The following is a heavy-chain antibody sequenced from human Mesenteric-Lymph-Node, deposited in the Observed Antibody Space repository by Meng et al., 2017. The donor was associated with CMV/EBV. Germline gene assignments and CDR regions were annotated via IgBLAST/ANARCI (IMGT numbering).Heavy chain of an antibody. Sequence: GGSLRLSCAASGFTFSSYWMSWVRQAPGKGLEWVANIKQDGSEKYYVDSVKGRFTISRDNAKNSLYLQMNSLRAEDTAVYYCARGGRSGSNWQNNWFDSWGQGSLVTVSS. J-gene: IGHJ5*01. D-gene: IGHD6-13*01. V-gene: IGHV3-7*01. CDR1: GFTFSSYW. CDR2: IKQDGSEK. CDR3: ARGGRSGSNWQNNWFDS.